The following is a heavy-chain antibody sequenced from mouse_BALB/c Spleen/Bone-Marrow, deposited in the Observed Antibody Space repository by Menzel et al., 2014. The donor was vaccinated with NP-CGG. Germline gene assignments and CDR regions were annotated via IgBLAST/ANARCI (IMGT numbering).Heavy chain of an antibody. J-gene: IGHJ3*01. V-gene: IGHV6-6*02. Sequence: EVQVVESGGGLVQPGGSMKLSCVASGFTFSNYWMNWVRQSPEKGLEWVAEIRLKSNNYATHYAESVKGRFTISRDDSKSSDYLQMNNLRAEDTGIYYCTTGFAYWGQGTLVTVSA. CDR2: IRLKSNNYAT. CDR3: TTGFAY. CDR1: GFTFSNYW.